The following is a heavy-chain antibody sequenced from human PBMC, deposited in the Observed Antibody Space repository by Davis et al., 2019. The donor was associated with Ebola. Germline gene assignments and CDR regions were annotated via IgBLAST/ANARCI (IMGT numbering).Heavy chain of an antibody. CDR1: GYTFSHHA. J-gene: IGHJ4*02. V-gene: IGHV7-4-1*02. Sequence: ASVKVSCKASGYTFSHHAVNWVRQAPGQGLEWMGWINTNTGNPTFAQGFAGRFVSSLDTSVSTAYLQISSLQAEDTAVYYCARLEEVGPIRFFAYWGQGTLVTVSS. CDR2: INTNTGNP. D-gene: IGHD4-17*01. CDR3: ARLEEVGPIRFFAY.